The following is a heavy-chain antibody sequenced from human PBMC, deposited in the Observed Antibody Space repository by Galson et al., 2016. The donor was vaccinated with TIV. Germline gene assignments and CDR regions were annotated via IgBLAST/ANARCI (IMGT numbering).Heavy chain of an antibody. J-gene: IGHJ4*02. CDR1: GSIFSSYT. Sequence: SVKVSCKASGSIFSSYTIFWVRQAPGQGLEWMGRIIPIIGMTNYAQKFQGRVTITADTSTNTAYMELGSLRSEDTAIYYCARAGVGAARDGGYYWGQGTLVTVSS. CDR3: ARAGVGAARDGGYY. CDR2: IIPIIGMT. D-gene: IGHD6-6*01. V-gene: IGHV1-69*02.